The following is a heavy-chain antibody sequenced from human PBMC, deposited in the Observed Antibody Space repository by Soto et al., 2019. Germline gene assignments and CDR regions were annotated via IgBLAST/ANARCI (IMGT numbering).Heavy chain of an antibody. CDR1: GGCISSYY. CDR3: ARELGYCSSTSCHSGWFDP. CDR2: IYYSGST. D-gene: IGHD2-2*03. V-gene: IGHV4-59*01. Sequence: SETLALTCTVSGGCISSYYWSWIRQPPGKGLEWIGYIYYSGSTNYNPSLKSRVTISVDTSKNQFSLKLSSVTAADTAVYYCARELGYCSSTSCHSGWFDPWGQGTLVTVSS. J-gene: IGHJ5*02.